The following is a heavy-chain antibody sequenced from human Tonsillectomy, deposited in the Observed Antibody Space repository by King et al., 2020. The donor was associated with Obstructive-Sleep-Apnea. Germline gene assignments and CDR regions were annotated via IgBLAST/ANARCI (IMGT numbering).Heavy chain of an antibody. CDR1: GFTVSSNY. V-gene: IGHV3-66*01. D-gene: IGHD2-15*01. Sequence: EVQLVESGGGLVQPGGSLRLSCAASGFTVSSNYMSWVRQAPGKGLEWVSVINSGGSTYYADSVKGRFTISRDNSKNTLYLQMNSLRAEDTAVYYCARGGSGHLHYYYYGLDVWGQGTTVTVSS. CDR3: ARGGSGHLHYYYYGLDV. CDR2: INSGGST. J-gene: IGHJ6*02.